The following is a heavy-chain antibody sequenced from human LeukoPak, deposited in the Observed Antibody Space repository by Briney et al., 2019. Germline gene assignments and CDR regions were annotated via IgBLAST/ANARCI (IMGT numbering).Heavy chain of an antibody. J-gene: IGHJ4*02. CDR1: GFTLSSSS. V-gene: IGHV3-48*04. CDR2: ISSSSSTI. D-gene: IGHD3-10*01. CDR3: ARFTPTMVRGVSGFDY. Sequence: PGRSLRLSCAASGFTLSSSSTNWVRQAPGKGLEWDSYISSSSSTIYYADSVKGRFTISRDNAKNTLYLQMNSLRAEDTAVYYCARFTPTMVRGVSGFDYWGRGTLVTVSS.